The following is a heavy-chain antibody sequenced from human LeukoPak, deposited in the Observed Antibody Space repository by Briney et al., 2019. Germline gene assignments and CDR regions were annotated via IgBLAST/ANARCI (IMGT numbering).Heavy chain of an antibody. CDR3: ASNGSPSAEYFQH. V-gene: IGHV1-69*13. D-gene: IGHD2-8*01. J-gene: IGHJ1*01. CDR2: IIPIFGTA. Sequence: SVKVSCKASGGTFSSYAISWVRQAPGQGLEWMGGIIPIFGTANYAQKFQGRVTITADESTSTAYMGLSSLRSEDTAVYYCASNGSPSAEYFQHWGQGTLVTVSS. CDR1: GGTFSSYA.